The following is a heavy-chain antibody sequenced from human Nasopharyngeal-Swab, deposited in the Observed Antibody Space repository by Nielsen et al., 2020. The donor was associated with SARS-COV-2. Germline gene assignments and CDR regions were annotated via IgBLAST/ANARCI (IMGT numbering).Heavy chain of an antibody. D-gene: IGHD1-14*01. CDR3: ATDPGLDY. J-gene: IGHJ4*02. V-gene: IGHV1-46*01. CDR1: GYTLTELS. CDR2: INPSGGST. Sequence: ASVKVSCKVSGYTLTELSMHWVRQAPGQGLEWMGIINPSGGSTSYAQKFQGRVTMTRDTSTSTVYMELSSLRSEDTAAYYCATDPGLDYWGQGTLVTVSS.